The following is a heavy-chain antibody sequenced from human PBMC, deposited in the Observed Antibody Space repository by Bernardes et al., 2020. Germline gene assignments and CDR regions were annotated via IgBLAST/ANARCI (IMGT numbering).Heavy chain of an antibody. D-gene: IGHD3-10*01. Sequence: SVKVSCKASGGTFSSYAISWVRQAPGQGLEWMGGIIPIFGTANYAQKFQGRVTITADESTSTAYMELSSLRSEDTAVYYCARVLVTMVQGGHYYYYGMDVWGQGTTVTVSS. J-gene: IGHJ6*02. CDR2: IIPIFGTA. V-gene: IGHV1-69*13. CDR1: GGTFSSYA. CDR3: ARVLVTMVQGGHYYYYGMDV.